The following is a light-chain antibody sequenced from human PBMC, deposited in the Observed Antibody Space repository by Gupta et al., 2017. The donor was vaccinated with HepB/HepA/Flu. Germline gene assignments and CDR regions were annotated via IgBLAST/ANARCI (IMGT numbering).Light chain of an antibody. Sequence: SYVLTQPPPVSVAPGETARISCGGNNIGSKSVHWYQQKPGQAPVLVIYYDSDRPSGIPERFSGSNSGNTATLTISRVKAGDEADYYCQVWDSSSDHVVFGGGTKLTVL. CDR2: YDS. CDR3: QVWDSSSDHVV. J-gene: IGLJ2*01. V-gene: IGLV3-21*04. CDR1: NIGSKS.